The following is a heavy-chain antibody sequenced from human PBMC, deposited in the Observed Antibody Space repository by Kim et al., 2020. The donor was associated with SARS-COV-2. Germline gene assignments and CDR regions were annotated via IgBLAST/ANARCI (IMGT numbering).Heavy chain of an antibody. CDR3: ARGVGSSGWYQGFDY. CDR1: GGSISSYY. CDR2: IYYSGST. V-gene: IGHV4-59*01. Sequence: SETLSLTCTVSGGSISSYYWSWIRQPPGKGLEWIGYIYYSGSTNYNPSLKSRVTISVDTSKNQFSLKLSSVTAADTAVYYCARGVGSSGWYQGFDYWGQGTLVTVSS. J-gene: IGHJ4*02. D-gene: IGHD6-19*01.